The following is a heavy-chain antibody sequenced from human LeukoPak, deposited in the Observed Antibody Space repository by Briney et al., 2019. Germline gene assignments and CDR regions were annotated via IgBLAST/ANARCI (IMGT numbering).Heavy chain of an antibody. CDR2: IYSGGST. D-gene: IGHD3-3*01. J-gene: IGHJ6*02. CDR1: VITVSSND. Sequence: GGCLRLSCTAAVITVSSNDMSWVRKAPWKGLEWVSVIYSGGSTYYADSVKGRFTISRDNSKNTLYLQMNSLRAEDTAVYYCARDFWNGMDVWGQGTTVTVSS. V-gene: IGHV3-53*01. CDR3: ARDFWNGMDV.